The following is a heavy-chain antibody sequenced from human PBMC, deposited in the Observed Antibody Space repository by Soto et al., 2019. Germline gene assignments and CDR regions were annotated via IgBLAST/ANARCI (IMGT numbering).Heavy chain of an antibody. V-gene: IGHV3-74*01. CDR1: GFTFRTYW. J-gene: IGHJ4*02. CDR3: ARGYSGTYRVDY. Sequence: PGGSLRLSCAASGFTFRTYWMHWVRQVPGKGLMWVSRINTDGTNTTYADAVKGRFTISRDNAKNTLLLQMSSLRAEDTAVYYCARGYSGTYRVDYCGQGTLVTVSS. CDR2: INTDGTNT. D-gene: IGHD1-26*01.